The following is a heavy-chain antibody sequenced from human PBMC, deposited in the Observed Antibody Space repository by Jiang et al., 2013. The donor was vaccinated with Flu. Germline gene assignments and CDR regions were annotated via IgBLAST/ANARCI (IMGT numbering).Heavy chain of an antibody. V-gene: IGHV4-39*07. CDR1: GGSISSSSHY. J-gene: IGHJ5*02. CDR2: IYSGGST. CDR3: AREEVIGTLSYASGSPNWFDP. D-gene: IGHD3-10*01. Sequence: GSGLVKPSETLSLTCTVSGGSISSSSHYWGWIRQPPGQGLEWIGSIYSGGSTFLNPSLKSRVTISLDTSKNQFSLMVSSVTAADTAVYYCAREEVIGTLSYASGSPNWFDPWAREPWSPSPQ.